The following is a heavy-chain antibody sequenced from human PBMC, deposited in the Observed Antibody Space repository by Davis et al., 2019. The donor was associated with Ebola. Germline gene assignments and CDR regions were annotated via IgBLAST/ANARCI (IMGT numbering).Heavy chain of an antibody. J-gene: IGHJ4*02. Sequence: GESLKISCSASGFTFSNHYMHWVRQAPGKGLVWVSRINRDGTIADYADSVKGRFTISRDNAKNTLYLQMNSLSAEDTAIYYWTRDFDWEGGNWGQGTLVTVSS. V-gene: IGHV3-74*01. CDR1: GFTFSNHY. CDR3: TRDFDWEGGN. D-gene: IGHD1-26*01. CDR2: INRDGTIA.